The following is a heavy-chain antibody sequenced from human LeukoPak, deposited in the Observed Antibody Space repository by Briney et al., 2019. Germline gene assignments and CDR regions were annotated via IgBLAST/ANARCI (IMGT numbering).Heavy chain of an antibody. CDR2: RNGGST. CDR3: ARAPDIVVVGANANLDH. J-gene: IGHJ4*02. D-gene: IGHD2-15*01. Sequence: TGGSLRLSCAASGFSFDDFGMSWVRQAPGKGLEWVSGRNGGSTGYADSVKGRFTISRDNAKNSLYLQMNSLRAEDSALYYCARAPDIVVVGANANLDHWGQGTLVTVSS. CDR1: GFSFDDFG. V-gene: IGHV3-20*04.